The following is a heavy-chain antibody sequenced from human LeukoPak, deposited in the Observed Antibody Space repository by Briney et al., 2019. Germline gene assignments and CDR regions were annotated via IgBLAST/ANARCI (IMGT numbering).Heavy chain of an antibody. V-gene: IGHV3-7*01. CDR1: GFTFSSYW. J-gene: IGHJ4*02. CDR3: ARGLRFLEWLLYPFDY. CDR2: IKQDGSEK. D-gene: IGHD3-3*01. Sequence: PGGSLRLSCAASGFTFSSYWMSWVRQAPGKGLGWVANIKQDGSEKYYVDSVKGRFTISRDNAKNSLYLQMNSLRAEDTAVYYCARGLRFLEWLLYPFDYWGQGTLVTVSS.